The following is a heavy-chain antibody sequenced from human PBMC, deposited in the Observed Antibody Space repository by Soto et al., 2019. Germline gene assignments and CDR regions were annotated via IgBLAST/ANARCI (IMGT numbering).Heavy chain of an antibody. D-gene: IGHD3-9*01. J-gene: IGHJ4*02. CDR3: ARVQPAYYDILTGFADY. CDR1: GFTFCSYS. V-gene: IGHV3-21*01. Sequence: GGSLRLSCAASGFTFCSYSMNWVRQAPGKGLEWVSSISSSSSYIYYADSVKGRFTISRDNAKNSLYLQMNGLRAEDTAVYYCARVQPAYYDILTGFADYWGQGTLVTVSS. CDR2: ISSSSSYI.